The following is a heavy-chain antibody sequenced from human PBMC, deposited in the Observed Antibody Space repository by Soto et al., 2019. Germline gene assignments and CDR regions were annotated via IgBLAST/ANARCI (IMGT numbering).Heavy chain of an antibody. CDR2: IRPDGSEA. CDR3: AREGWGSLLDH. V-gene: IGHV3-7*04. J-gene: IGHJ4*02. CDR1: GFTFSTYW. D-gene: IGHD7-27*01. Sequence: EVQLVESGGDLVQPGGSLRLSCAASGFTFSTYWMTWVRQVPGKGLEWVAHIRPDGSEAGYVDSVKGRFTISRDNDKNSLHLRMSSLRVDDTAVYYCAREGWGSLLDHWGLGTLVTVSS.